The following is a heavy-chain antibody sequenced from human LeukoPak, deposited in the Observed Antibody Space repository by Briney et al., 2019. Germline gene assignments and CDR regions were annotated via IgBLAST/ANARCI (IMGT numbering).Heavy chain of an antibody. V-gene: IGHV4-34*01. CDR3: ARTNLWIVGAKFDY. Sequence: GSLRLSCAASGFTFSSYEMNWVRQAPGKGLEWIGEINHSGSTNYNPSLKSRVTISVDTSKNHFSLKLSSVTAADTAVYYCARTNLWIVGAKFDYWGQGTLVTVSS. CDR1: GFTFSSYE. D-gene: IGHD1-26*01. J-gene: IGHJ4*02. CDR2: INHSGST.